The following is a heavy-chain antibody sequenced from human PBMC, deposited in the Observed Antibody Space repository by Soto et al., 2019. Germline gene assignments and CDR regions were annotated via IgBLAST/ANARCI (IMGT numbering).Heavy chain of an antibody. D-gene: IGHD3-22*01. CDR2: INPNSGGT. CDR1: GYTFTGYY. J-gene: IGHJ4*02. CDR3: ARDLDSSGYSTFLFDY. Sequence: GASVKVSCKASGYTFTGYYMHWVRQAPGQGLEWMGWINPNSGGTNYAQKFQGRVTMTRDTSISTAYMELSRLRSDDTAVYYCARDLDSSGYSTFLFDYWGQGTLVTVSS. V-gene: IGHV1-2*02.